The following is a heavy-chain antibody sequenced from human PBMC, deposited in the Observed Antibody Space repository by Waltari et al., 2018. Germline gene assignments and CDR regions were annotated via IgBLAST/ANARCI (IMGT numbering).Heavy chain of an antibody. D-gene: IGHD3-3*01. J-gene: IGHJ4*02. Sequence: EVQLVESGGGLVQPGGSLRLSCAASEFTFAYYWVTWVRQAPGEVLGCVSNIKEDVSGKYKGDSVKGRLTISRYNAKNSLYLPMSSLRVEDTAVYYCATQSWSNFEYWGQGTLVTVSS. V-gene: IGHV3-7*01. CDR3: ATQSWSNFEY. CDR2: IKEDVSGK. CDR1: EFTFAYYW.